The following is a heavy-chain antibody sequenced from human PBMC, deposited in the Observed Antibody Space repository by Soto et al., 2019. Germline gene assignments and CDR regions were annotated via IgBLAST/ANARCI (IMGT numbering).Heavy chain of an antibody. CDR2: IIPIFGTA. V-gene: IGHV1-69*06. Sequence: SVKVSCKASGGTFSSYAISWVRQAPGQGLGWMGGIIPIFGTANYAQKFQGRVTITADKSTSTAYMDLSSLRSEDTAVYYCARVEGYDILTGYHYYFDYWGQGTLVTVSS. D-gene: IGHD3-9*01. CDR3: ARVEGYDILTGYHYYFDY. CDR1: GGTFSSYA. J-gene: IGHJ4*02.